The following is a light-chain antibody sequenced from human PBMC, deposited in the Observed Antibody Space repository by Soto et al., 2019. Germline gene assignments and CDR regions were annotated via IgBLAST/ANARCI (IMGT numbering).Light chain of an antibody. V-gene: IGKV3-11*01. J-gene: IGKJ1*01. Sequence: EIVLTQSPATLSLSPGERGTLSCRASQSIGTYVAWYQQRPGQAPRHLIYDTFHRATGIPARVSGGRSGTYFPLPLGTLVPEDLAVYYVQQRANWPWTFGQST. CDR3: QQRANWPWT. CDR1: QSIGTY. CDR2: DTF.